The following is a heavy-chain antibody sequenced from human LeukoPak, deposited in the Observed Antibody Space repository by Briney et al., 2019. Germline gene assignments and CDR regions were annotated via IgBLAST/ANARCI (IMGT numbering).Heavy chain of an antibody. J-gene: IGHJ3*02. D-gene: IGHD2-2*02. CDR1: GGSFSGYY. CDR2: INHSGST. CDR3: AKYRSPNDAFDI. V-gene: IGHV4-34*01. Sequence: SETLSLTCAVYGGSFSGYYWSWIRQPPGKGLEWIGEINHSGSTNYNPSLKSRVTISVDTSKNQFSLKLSSVTAVDTAVYYCAKYRSPNDAFDIWGQGTMVTVSS.